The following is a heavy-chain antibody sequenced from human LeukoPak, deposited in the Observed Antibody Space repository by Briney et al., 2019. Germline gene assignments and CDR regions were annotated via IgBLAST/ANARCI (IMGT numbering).Heavy chain of an antibody. CDR3: VRGHSILGVEARFDP. J-gene: IGHJ5*02. CDR2: IIHSGYT. V-gene: IGHV4-59*01. CDR1: GDSMSNYY. D-gene: IGHD3-16*01. Sequence: PSETLSLTCSVSGDSMSNYYWNWIRQPPGKRLEWIGLIIHSGYTTYNPSLQTRVTMSIDTSKNEFSLTLTSVTTADTAVYYCVRGHSILGVEARFDPWGQGALVTVSS.